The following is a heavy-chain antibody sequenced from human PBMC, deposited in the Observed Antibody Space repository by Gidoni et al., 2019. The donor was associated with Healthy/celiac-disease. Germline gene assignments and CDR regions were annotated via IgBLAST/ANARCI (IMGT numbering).Heavy chain of an antibody. CDR1: GYTFTSYD. D-gene: IGHD3-22*01. Sequence: QVQLVQSGAEQKTPGASVKVSCKASGYTFTSYDINWVRQATGQGLEWMGWMNPNSGNTGYAQKCQGRVTMTRNTSISTAYMELSSLRSEDTAVYYCARGLRGSVGYDSSGYYFPRDDAFDIWGQGTMVTVSS. CDR3: ARGLRGSVGYDSSGYYFPRDDAFDI. J-gene: IGHJ3*02. V-gene: IGHV1-8*01. CDR2: MNPNSGNT.